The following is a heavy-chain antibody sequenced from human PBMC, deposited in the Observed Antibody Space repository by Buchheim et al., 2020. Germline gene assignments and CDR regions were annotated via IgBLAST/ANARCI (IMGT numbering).Heavy chain of an antibody. D-gene: IGHD6-13*01. Sequence: VQLVESGGGVVRPGGSLRLSCAASGFTFDDYGMSWVRQAPAKGLEWVFGINWNGDNTGYADSVKGRFTIPRDNAKNSLSLQVNSLRAEDTALYYCTRGAGSSWYSWESSWFDPWGQGTL. V-gene: IGHV3-20*04. CDR2: INWNGDNT. CDR3: TRGAGSSWYSWESSWFDP. CDR1: GFTFDDYG. J-gene: IGHJ5*02.